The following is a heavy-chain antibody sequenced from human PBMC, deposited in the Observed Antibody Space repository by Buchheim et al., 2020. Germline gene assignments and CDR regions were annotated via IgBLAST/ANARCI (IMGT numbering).Heavy chain of an antibody. CDR3: AHSLLVIIPQISSFNYHMDY. CDR2: IYWDDDK. D-gene: IGHD3-10*01. J-gene: IGHJ4*02. V-gene: IGHV2-5*02. Sequence: QITLKESGPTLVKPTQTLTLTCTFSGFSLSTSGVGVGWIRQPPGKALEWLALIYWDDDKRYSPSLKSRLTITKDTSKNQVVHTTLILDTGDTCASSCAHSLLVIIPQISSFNYHMDYWGQGTL. CDR1: GFSLSTSGVG.